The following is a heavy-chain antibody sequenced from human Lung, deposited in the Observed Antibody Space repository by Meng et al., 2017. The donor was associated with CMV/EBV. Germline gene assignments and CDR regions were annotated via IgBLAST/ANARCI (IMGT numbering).Heavy chain of an antibody. V-gene: IGHV3-23*01. CDR3: ATYDLLTGPDY. CDR2: IGGNGRNT. J-gene: IGHJ4*02. D-gene: IGHD3-9*01. Sequence: GGSXRLXCAASGFTFRNYAMSWVRQTPGMGLEWVSLIGGNGRNTDYAASGKGRFTISRDNSKSTLYLQMNSLRAEDTAIYYCATYDLLTGPDYWGQGTLVTVSS. CDR1: GFTFRNYA.